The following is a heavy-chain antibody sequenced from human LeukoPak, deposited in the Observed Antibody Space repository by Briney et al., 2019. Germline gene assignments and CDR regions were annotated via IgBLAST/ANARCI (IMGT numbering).Heavy chain of an antibody. CDR3: TRSVLPYYFDC. V-gene: IGHV3-7*01. D-gene: IGHD4/OR15-4a*01. CDR1: GFMFRTYW. CDR2: INQDGSEK. Sequence: PGGSLRLSCEVSGFMFRTYWMDWVRQAPGGGLEWVAHINQDGSEKYYVDSVKGRFTISRDNTKNSLYLQMNSLRAEDTAVYYCTRSVLPYYFDCWGQGTLVTVSS. J-gene: IGHJ4*02.